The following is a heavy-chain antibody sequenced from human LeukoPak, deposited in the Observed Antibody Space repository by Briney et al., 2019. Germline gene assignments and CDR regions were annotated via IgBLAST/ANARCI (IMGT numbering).Heavy chain of an antibody. CDR1: GGSLSRHY. Sequence: SETLSLTCTVSGGSLSRHYWNWIRQPPGKGLEWIAYIYYSGTTNYNPSLKSRVTISVDTSKNQFSLKVNSVTAADTAVYYCARDLRGTSAMDVWGKGTTVTVSS. V-gene: IGHV4-59*11. CDR2: IYYSGTT. J-gene: IGHJ6*03. CDR3: ARDLRGTSAMDV. D-gene: IGHD2-2*01.